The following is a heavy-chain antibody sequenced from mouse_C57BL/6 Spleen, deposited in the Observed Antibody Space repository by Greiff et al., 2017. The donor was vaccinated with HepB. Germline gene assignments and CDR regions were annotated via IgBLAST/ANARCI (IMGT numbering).Heavy chain of an antibody. V-gene: IGHV1-81*01. Sequence: VQLQQSGAELARPGASVKLSCKASGYTFTSYGISWVKQRTGQGLEWIGEIYPRSGNTYYNEKFKGKATLTADKSSSTAYMELRSLTSEDSAVYFCAREENDYDGGAWFAYWGQGTLVTVSA. CDR3: AREENDYDGGAWFAY. D-gene: IGHD2-4*01. CDR2: IYPRSGNT. CDR1: GYTFTSYG. J-gene: IGHJ3*01.